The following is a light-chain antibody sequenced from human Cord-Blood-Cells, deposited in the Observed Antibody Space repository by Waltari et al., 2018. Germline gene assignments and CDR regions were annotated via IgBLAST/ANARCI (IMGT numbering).Light chain of an antibody. Sequence: EIVMTQSPATLSVSTGERATLSCRASQSVSSNLAWYQQKPGQAPRLLIYGASTRATGSPARFSGSGSGTEFTLTISSLQSEDFAVYYCQQYNNWPPLTFGGGTKVEIK. CDR1: QSVSSN. CDR3: QQYNNWPPLT. V-gene: IGKV3-15*01. CDR2: GAS. J-gene: IGKJ4*01.